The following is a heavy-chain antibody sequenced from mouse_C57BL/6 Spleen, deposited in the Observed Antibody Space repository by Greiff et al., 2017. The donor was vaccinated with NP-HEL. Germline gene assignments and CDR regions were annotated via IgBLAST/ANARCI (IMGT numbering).Heavy chain of an antibody. CDR3: ARCRMGYSPYAMDY. CDR2: INLNNGGT. J-gene: IGHJ4*01. D-gene: IGHD2-3*01. CDR1: GYTFTDYN. V-gene: IGHV1-18*01. Sequence: EVQLQQSGPELVKPGASVKIPCKASGYTFTDYNMDWVKQSHGKSLEWIGDINLNNGGTIYNQKFKGKATLTVDKSSSTAYMELRSLTSEGTAVYYCARCRMGYSPYAMDYWGQGTSVTVSS.